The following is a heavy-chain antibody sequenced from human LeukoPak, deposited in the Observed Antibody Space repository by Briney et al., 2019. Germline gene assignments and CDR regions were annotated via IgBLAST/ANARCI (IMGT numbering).Heavy chain of an antibody. CDR2: LSGSGDST. CDR3: AKAPRGSGSYNFFDY. Sequence: GGSLRLSCAASGFTFSSYTMNWVRQAPGKGLEWVSALSGSGDSTYYADSVKGRFPISRDNSKNTLYLQMNSLRAEDTAVYYCAKAPRGSGSYNFFDYWGQGTLVTVSS. CDR1: GFTFSSYT. D-gene: IGHD3-10*01. V-gene: IGHV3-23*01. J-gene: IGHJ4*02.